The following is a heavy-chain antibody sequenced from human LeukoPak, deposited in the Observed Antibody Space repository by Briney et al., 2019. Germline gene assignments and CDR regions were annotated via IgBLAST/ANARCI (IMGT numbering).Heavy chain of an antibody. CDR2: IYHSGST. CDR3: ARNTYYYDSSGYYHFDY. J-gene: IGHJ4*02. Sequence: PSETLSLTCTVSGYSISSGYYWGWIRQPPGKGLEWIGSIYHSGSTYYNPSLKSRVTISVDTSKNQFSLKLSSVTAADTAVYYCARNTYYYDSSGYYHFDYWGQGTLGTVSS. D-gene: IGHD3-22*01. V-gene: IGHV4-38-2*02. CDR1: GYSISSGYY.